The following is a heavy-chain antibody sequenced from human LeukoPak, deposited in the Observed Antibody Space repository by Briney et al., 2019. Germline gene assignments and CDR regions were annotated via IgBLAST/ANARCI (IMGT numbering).Heavy chain of an antibody. D-gene: IGHD1-26*01. CDR1: GFTFSDYY. Sequence: GGSLGLSCAASGFTFSDYYMSWIRQAPGKGLEWVSYISSSSSYTNYADSVKGRFTISRDNAKNSLYLQMNSLRAEDTAVYYCARPAKVGATRYFDYWGQGTLVTVPS. V-gene: IGHV3-11*03. CDR3: ARPAKVGATRYFDY. J-gene: IGHJ4*02. CDR2: ISSSSSYT.